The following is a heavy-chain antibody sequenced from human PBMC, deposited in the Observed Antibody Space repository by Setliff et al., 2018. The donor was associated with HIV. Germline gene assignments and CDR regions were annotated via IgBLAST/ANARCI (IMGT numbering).Heavy chain of an antibody. CDR2: IQQHGSEI. V-gene: IGHV3-7*05. J-gene: IGHJ3*02. D-gene: IGHD3-16*01. Sequence: PGGSLRLSCAASGYTFSSYWMAWVRQCPGKGLEWVANIQQHGSEIHYVASVEGRFTISRDNAKNSLYLQMNSLRAEDTAVYYCARARQRPGSRLKNDAFDIWGQGTMVTVSS. CDR3: ARARQRPGSRLKNDAFDI. CDR1: GYTFSSYW.